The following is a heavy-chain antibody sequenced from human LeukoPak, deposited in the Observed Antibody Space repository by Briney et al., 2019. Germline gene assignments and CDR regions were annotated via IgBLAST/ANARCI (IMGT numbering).Heavy chain of an antibody. V-gene: IGHV4-30-4*08. CDR1: GGSISSGDYY. CDR3: ARGRDSDY. D-gene: IGHD3-22*01. Sequence: SSETLSLTCTVSGGSISSGDYYWSWIRQPPGKGLEWIGYIYYSGSTYYNPSLKSRVTISVDTSKNQFSLKLSSVTAADMAVYYCARGRDSDYWGQGTLVTVSS. CDR2: IYYSGST. J-gene: IGHJ4*02.